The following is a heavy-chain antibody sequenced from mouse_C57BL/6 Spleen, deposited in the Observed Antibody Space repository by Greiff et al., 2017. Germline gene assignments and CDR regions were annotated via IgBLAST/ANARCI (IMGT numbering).Heavy chain of an antibody. CDR1: GYTFTDYE. J-gene: IGHJ4*01. V-gene: IGHV1-15*01. Sequence: QVQLKESGAELVRPGASVTLSCKASGYTFTDYEMHWVKQTPVHGLEWIGAIDPETGGTAYNQKFKGKAILTADKSSSTAYMELRSLTSEDSAVYYCTLDALYAMDYWGQGTSVTVSS. CDR2: IDPETGGT. CDR3: TLDALYAMDY.